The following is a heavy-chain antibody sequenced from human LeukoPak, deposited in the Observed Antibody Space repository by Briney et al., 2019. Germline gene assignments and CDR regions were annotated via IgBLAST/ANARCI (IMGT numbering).Heavy chain of an antibody. CDR3: ARGGSYYYGSGSYYSS. V-gene: IGHV1-8*01. D-gene: IGHD3-10*01. CDR2: MNPNSGNT. J-gene: IGHJ5*02. CDR1: GYTFTSYD. Sequence: RASVKVSCKASGYTFTSYDFNWVRQATGQGLEWMGWMNPNSGNTGYAQKFQGRVTMTRNTSISTAYMELSSLRSEDTAVYYCARGGSYYYGSGSYYSSWGQGTLVTVSS.